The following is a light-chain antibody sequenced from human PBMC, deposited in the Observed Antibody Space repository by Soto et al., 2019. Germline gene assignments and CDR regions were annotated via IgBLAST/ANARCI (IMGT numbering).Light chain of an antibody. CDR3: QQRSNWTLT. CDR1: QSVSSY. V-gene: IGKV3-11*01. Sequence: EIVLTQSPATLSLSPGERATLSCRASQSVSSYLAWYQQKPGQAPRLLIYDASNRATGIPARFSGSGSGTDFNLTISRLETEDFAVYECQQRSNWTLTVGGGTKVDIK. J-gene: IGKJ4*01. CDR2: DAS.